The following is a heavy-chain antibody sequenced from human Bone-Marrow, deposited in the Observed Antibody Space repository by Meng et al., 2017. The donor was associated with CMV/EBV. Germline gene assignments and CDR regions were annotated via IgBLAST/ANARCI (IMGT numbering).Heavy chain of an antibody. D-gene: IGHD5-24*01. J-gene: IGHJ4*02. V-gene: IGHV1-2*02. CDR3: ARCPNAYNYYFDY. CDR2: INPNSGGT. Sequence: ASVKVSCKASGYTFTGYYMHWVRQAPGQGLEWMGWINPNSGGTNYAQKFQGRVTMTRDTSISTAYMELSRLRSDDTAVYYCARCPNAYNYYFDYWGQGTLVTVSS. CDR1: GYTFTGYY.